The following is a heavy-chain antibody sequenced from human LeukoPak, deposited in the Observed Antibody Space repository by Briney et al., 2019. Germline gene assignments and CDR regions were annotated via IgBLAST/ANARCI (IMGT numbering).Heavy chain of an antibody. CDR3: ARDGKDSMIVVVTAEYFQH. V-gene: IGHV3-21*01. CDR1: GFTFSSYT. J-gene: IGHJ1*01. D-gene: IGHD3-22*01. CDR2: ISSSSSYI. Sequence: PGGSLRLSCAASGFTFSSYTMNWVRQAPGKGLEWVSSISSSSSYIYYADSVKGRFTISRDNAKNSLYLQMDSLRAEGTAVYYCARDGKDSMIVVVTAEYFQHWGQGTLVTVSS.